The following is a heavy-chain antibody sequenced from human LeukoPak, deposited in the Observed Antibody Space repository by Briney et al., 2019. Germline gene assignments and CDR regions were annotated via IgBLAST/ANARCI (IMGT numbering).Heavy chain of an antibody. Sequence: GGSLRLSCAASGFTVSSNYMNWFRQAPGKGLEWVSIIYSGGSTFYADSVKGRFTISRDNSKNTLHLQMNSLRAEDTAVYYCARSNDAFDIWGQGTMVTVSS. CDR1: GFTVSSNY. CDR2: IYSGGST. V-gene: IGHV3-53*01. J-gene: IGHJ3*02. D-gene: IGHD5/OR15-5a*01. CDR3: ARSNDAFDI.